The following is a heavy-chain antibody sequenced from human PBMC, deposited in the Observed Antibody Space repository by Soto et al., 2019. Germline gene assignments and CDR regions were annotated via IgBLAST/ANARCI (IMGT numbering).Heavy chain of an antibody. V-gene: IGHV1-18*01. CDR1: GYTFTSYG. CDR3: AREWVDDFRSGYTYYYYGMDV. J-gene: IGHJ6*02. CDR2: ISAYNGNT. Sequence: ASVKVSCKASGYTFTSYGISWVRQAPGQGLEWMGWISAYNGNTNYAQKLQGRVTMTTDTSTSTAYMELRSLRSDDTAVYYCAREWVDDFRSGYTYYYYGMDVWGQGTTVTVSS. D-gene: IGHD3-3*01.